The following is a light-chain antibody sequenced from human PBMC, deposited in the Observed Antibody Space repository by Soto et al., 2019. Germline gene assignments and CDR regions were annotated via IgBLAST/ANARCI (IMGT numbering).Light chain of an antibody. Sequence: QSALTQPRSVSGSPGQSVTISCTGTSNDVGDYDYVSWYQQYPGKAPKLIIDDVNKRPTGVPDRFSGSKSGNTASLTISALQAEDEADYYCCSYAGGYTFVFGTGTKLTVL. CDR2: DVN. V-gene: IGLV2-11*01. CDR1: SNDVGDYDY. CDR3: CSYAGGYTFV. J-gene: IGLJ1*01.